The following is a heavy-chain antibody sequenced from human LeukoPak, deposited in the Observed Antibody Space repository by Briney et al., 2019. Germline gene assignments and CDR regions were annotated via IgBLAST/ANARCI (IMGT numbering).Heavy chain of an antibody. V-gene: IGHV4-34*01. D-gene: IGHD2-15*01. Sequence: SETLSLTCAVYGGSFSGYYWSWIRQPPGKGLEWIGEINHSGSTNYNPSLTSRVTISVDTSKNQFSLKLSSVTAADTAVYYCARAVVVVAATPGRHFDYWGQGTLVTVSS. CDR3: ARAVVVVAATPGRHFDY. J-gene: IGHJ4*02. CDR2: INHSGST. CDR1: GGSFSGYY.